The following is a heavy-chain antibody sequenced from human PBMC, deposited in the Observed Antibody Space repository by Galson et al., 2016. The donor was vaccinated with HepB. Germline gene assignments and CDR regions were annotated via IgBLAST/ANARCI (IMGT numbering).Heavy chain of an antibody. CDR1: GGSISSSSYY. D-gene: IGHD1-26*01. CDR2: IYYNGRT. V-gene: IGHV4-39*01. J-gene: IGHJ5*02. Sequence: SETLSLTCTVSGGSISSSSYYWVWIRQPPGKGLEWIGSIYYNGRTYYNPSLKSRVTISVDTSKNQFSLKLSSVTAADTAVYYCATLNWGATSGWFHPWGQGTLVTVSS. CDR3: ATLNWGATSGWFHP.